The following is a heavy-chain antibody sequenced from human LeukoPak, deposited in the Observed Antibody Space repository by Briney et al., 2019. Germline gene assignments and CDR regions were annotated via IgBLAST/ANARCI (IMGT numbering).Heavy chain of an antibody. V-gene: IGHV1-46*01. D-gene: IGHD6-13*01. CDR1: GYTFTSYY. CDR2: INPSVGST. Sequence: ASVKVSCKASGYTFTSYYMHWVRQAPGQGLEWMGIINPSVGSTNYAQKFQGRVTITADKSTSTAYMELSSLRSEDTAVYYCAIRGSSWPDWYFDLWGRGTLVTVSS. CDR3: AIRGSSWPDWYFDL. J-gene: IGHJ2*01.